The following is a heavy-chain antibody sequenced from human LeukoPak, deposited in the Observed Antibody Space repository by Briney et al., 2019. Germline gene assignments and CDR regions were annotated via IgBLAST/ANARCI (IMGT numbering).Heavy chain of an antibody. V-gene: IGHV3-48*01. D-gene: IGHD1-26*01. CDR3: ARLPSGSYRDFDY. CDR2: ISSFSSTI. CDR1: GFTFSSYS. Sequence: PGGSLRLSCAASGFTFSSYSINWVRQAPGKGLEWVSYISSFSSTIYYADSVKGRFTISRDNAKNSLYLQMNSLRAEDMAVYYCARLPSGSYRDFDYWGQGTLVTVSS. J-gene: IGHJ4*02.